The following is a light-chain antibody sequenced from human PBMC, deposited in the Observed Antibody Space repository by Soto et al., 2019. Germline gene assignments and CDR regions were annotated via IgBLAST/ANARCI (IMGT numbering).Light chain of an antibody. CDR1: QSISRN. CDR3: QQYNSWPPNT. V-gene: IGKV3-15*01. CDR2: GAS. J-gene: IGKJ5*01. Sequence: EIVMTQSPATLSVSPGERATLSCRASQSISRNLAWFQHKPGQAPRLLIYGASTRATGIPARFSGSGSGTEFTLTISSLQSEDFAVYFCQQYNSWPPNTFGQGTRLKIK.